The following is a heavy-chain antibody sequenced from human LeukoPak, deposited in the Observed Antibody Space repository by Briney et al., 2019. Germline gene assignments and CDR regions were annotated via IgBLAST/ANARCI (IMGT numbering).Heavy chain of an antibody. V-gene: IGHV1-24*01. J-gene: IGHJ4*02. CDR2: FDPEDGET. CDR3: ATDIRLIGFDY. Sequence: ASVKVSCKVSGCTLTELSMHWVRQAPGKGLEWMGGFDPEDGETIYAQKSQGRVTVTEDTSTDTAYMELSSLRSEDTAVYYCATDIRLIGFDYWGQGTLVTVSS. CDR1: GCTLTELS. D-gene: IGHD3-16*01.